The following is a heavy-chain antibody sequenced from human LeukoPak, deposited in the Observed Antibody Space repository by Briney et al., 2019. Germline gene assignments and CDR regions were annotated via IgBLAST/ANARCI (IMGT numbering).Heavy chain of an antibody. CDR1: GVTFSRHW. CDR2: ISADGSVT. CDR3: ATAGGDGSRMGFDP. D-gene: IGHD2-15*01. V-gene: IGHV3-74*01. J-gene: IGHJ5*02. Sequence: GGSLRLSSADSGVTFSRHWMHGVRQTPGGGLWWVSCISADGSVTRYADSVKGRFTISRDNTKSTLYLQMHSLRAEDTAVYYCATAGGDGSRMGFDPWGQGTLVTVSS.